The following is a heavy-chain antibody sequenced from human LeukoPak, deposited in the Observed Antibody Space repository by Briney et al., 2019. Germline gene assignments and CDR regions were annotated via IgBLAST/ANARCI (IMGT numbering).Heavy chain of an antibody. D-gene: IGHD4-23*01. CDR1: GGSFCGYY. Sequence: PSETLSLTCAVYGGSFCGYYWRWIRQPPGKGLEWIGEINHSGSTNYNPSLKSRVTISVDTSKNQFSLKLSSVTAADTAVYYCARFNDSGGNSDYWGQGTLVTVSS. CDR3: ARFNDSGGNSDY. V-gene: IGHV4-34*01. J-gene: IGHJ4*02. CDR2: INHSGST.